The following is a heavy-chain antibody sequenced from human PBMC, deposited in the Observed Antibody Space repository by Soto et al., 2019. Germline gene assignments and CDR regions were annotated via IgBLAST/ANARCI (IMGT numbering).Heavy chain of an antibody. CDR2: IYYSGST. J-gene: IGHJ4*02. CDR1: GGPISSYY. Sequence: SETLSLTCTVSGGPISSYYWSWIRQPPGKGLEWIGYIYYSGSTNYNPSLKSRVTISVDTSKNQFSLKLSSVTAADTAVYYRARGFATPILWSGYYDYWGQGTLVTVSS. D-gene: IGHD3-3*01. V-gene: IGHV4-59*12. CDR3: ARGFATPILWSGYYDY.